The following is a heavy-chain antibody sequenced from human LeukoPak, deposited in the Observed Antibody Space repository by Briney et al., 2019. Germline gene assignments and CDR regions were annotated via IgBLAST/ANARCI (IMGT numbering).Heavy chain of an antibody. D-gene: IGHD3-22*01. J-gene: IGHJ4*02. V-gene: IGHV3-23*01. CDR2: LTGSGGST. Sequence: GGSLRLSCAASGFPFTSYAMSWVRQAPGKGLEWVSALTGSGGSTYYADSVKGRFTISRDNSKNTLYLQMNSLRAEDTAVYYCARGAYYYDSSGYYYGDYWGQGTLVTVSS. CDR1: GFPFTSYA. CDR3: ARGAYYYDSSGYYYGDY.